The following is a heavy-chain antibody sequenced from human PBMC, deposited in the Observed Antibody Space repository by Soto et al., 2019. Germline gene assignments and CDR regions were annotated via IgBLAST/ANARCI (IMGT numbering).Heavy chain of an antibody. D-gene: IGHD2-15*01. J-gene: IGHJ4*02. CDR1: GGSISSYY. V-gene: IGHV4-59*01. Sequence: SETLSLTCTVSGGSISSYYWSWIRQPPGKGLEWTGYIYYSGGTNYNPSLKSRVTMSVDTSNNQFSLKLSSVTAADTAVYYCARDYGGNRGFDYWGQGTLVTVSS. CDR3: ARDYGGNRGFDY. CDR2: IYYSGGT.